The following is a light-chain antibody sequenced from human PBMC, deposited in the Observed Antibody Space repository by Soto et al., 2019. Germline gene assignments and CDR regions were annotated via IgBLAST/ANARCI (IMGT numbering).Light chain of an antibody. Sequence: QSVLAQPRSVSGSPGQSVTISCTGTSIDVGGYNYVSWYQQHPGKAPKLMIYDVSKRPSGVPDRFSGSKSGNTASLTISGLQAEDEADYYCCSYAGSYGVFGTGTKVTVL. CDR3: CSYAGSYGV. CDR2: DVS. V-gene: IGLV2-11*01. J-gene: IGLJ1*01. CDR1: SIDVGGYNY.